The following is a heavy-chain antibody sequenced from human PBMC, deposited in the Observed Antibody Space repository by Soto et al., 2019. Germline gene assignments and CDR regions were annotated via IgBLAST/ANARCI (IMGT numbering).Heavy chain of an antibody. Sequence: PSETLSLTCAVSGGSISSGGYFWSWIRQPPGKGLEWIGYIYHSGSTYYNPSLKSRVTISVDTSKNQFSLKLSSVTAADTAVYYCARHNGPLYVGYYYDMDVWGQGTTVTVSS. CDR3: ARHNGPLYVGYYYDMDV. D-gene: IGHD3-16*01. V-gene: IGHV4-30-2*03. J-gene: IGHJ6*02. CDR1: GGSISSGGYF. CDR2: IYHSGST.